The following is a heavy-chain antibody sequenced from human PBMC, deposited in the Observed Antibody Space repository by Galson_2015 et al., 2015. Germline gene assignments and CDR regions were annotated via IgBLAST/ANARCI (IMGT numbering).Heavy chain of an antibody. Sequence: SVKVSCTASGDTFRTSSITWVRQAPGQGLQWVGRVITFISLTNYAEYFKGRVTISADKSTSTAYLELTSLRSEDTAVYFCARGNCSSGVCYTGWFDSWGQGALVTVSS. V-gene: IGHV1-69*04. CDR1: GDTFRTSS. J-gene: IGHJ5*01. D-gene: IGHD2-8*01. CDR3: ARGNCSSGVCYTGWFDS. CDR2: VITFISLT.